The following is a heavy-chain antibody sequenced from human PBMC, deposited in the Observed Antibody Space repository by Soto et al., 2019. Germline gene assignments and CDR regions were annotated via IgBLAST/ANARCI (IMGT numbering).Heavy chain of an antibody. V-gene: IGHV3-33*01. CDR2: IWYDGSNK. J-gene: IGHJ4*02. CDR3: ARGPGYDSSGPPPFDY. D-gene: IGHD3-22*01. CDR1: GFIFSSYG. Sequence: GGSLRLSCAASGFIFSSYGMHWVRQAPGKGLEWVAVIWYDGSNKYYADSVKGRFTISRDNSKNTLYLQMNSLRAEDTAVYYCARGPGYDSSGPPPFDYWGQGTLVTSPQ.